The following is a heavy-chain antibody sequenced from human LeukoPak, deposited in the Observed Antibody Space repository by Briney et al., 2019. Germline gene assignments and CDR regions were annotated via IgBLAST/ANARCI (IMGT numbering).Heavy chain of an antibody. CDR1: GFTFDDHG. J-gene: IGHJ4*02. Sequence: PGRSLRLSCAASGFTFDDHGIHWVRQAPGKGLEWVSAISWNSRNIGYADSVKGRFTISRDNAKNSVYLQMNSLRAEDTALYYCAKDMGIIDGYNKAFDYWGQGTLVTVSS. D-gene: IGHD5-24*01. CDR3: AKDMGIIDGYNKAFDY. V-gene: IGHV3-9*01. CDR2: ISWNSRNI.